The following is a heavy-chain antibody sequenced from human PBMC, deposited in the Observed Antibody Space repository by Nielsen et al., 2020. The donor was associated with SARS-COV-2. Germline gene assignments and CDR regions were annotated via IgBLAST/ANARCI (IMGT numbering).Heavy chain of an antibody. V-gene: IGHV1-69*04. CDR2: IIPIFGIV. Sequence: WVRQAPGQGLEWMGRIIPIFGIVNYAQKFQGRVTITADKSTSTAYMELSSLRSEDTAVYYCARDRHHPGIRLLTGWFDPWGQGTLVTVSS. J-gene: IGHJ5*02. CDR3: ARDRHHPGIRLLTGWFDP. D-gene: IGHD3-9*01.